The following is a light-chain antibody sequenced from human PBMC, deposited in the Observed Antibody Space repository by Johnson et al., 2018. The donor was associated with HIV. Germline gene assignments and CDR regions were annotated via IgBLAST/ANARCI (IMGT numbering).Light chain of an antibody. Sequence: QSVLTQPPSVSAAPGQKVTISYSGSSSNIGNNYVSWYQQLPGTAPKLLIYDNNKRPSGIPDRFSGSKSGTSATLAIPGPQTGDEADYYCGTGDSSLSAYVFGTGTKVTVL. CDR2: DNN. CDR3: GTGDSSLSAYV. V-gene: IGLV1-51*01. J-gene: IGLJ1*01. CDR1: SSNIGNNY.